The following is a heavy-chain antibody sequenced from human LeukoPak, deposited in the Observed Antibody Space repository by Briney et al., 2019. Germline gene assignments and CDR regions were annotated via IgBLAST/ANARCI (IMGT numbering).Heavy chain of an antibody. V-gene: IGHV3-30*03. Sequence: GGSLRLSCAASGFTFSSYGMHWVRQAPGKGLEWVAVISYDGSNKYYADSVKGRFTISRDNSKSTLYLQMNSLRAEDTAVYYCARAPKGKSYGMDVWGQGTTVTVSS. CDR3: ARAPKGKSYGMDV. J-gene: IGHJ6*02. CDR1: GFTFSSYG. CDR2: ISYDGSNK.